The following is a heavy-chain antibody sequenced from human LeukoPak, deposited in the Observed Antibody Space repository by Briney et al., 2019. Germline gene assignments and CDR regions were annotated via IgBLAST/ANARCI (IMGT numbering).Heavy chain of an antibody. D-gene: IGHD5-24*01. CDR3: AKSREEIRGLDAFDI. CDR2: VYYSGST. J-gene: IGHJ3*02. CDR1: GGSISSYY. V-gene: IGHV4-59*12. Sequence: SETLSLTCTVSGGSISSYYWSWIRQPPGKGLEWIGYVYYSGSTYYNPSLKSRVALSVDTSKNQFSLKLSSLTAADTAVYYCAKSREEIRGLDAFDIWGQGTMVTVSS.